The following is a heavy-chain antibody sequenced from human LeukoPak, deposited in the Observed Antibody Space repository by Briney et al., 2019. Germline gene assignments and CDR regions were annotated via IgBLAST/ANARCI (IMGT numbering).Heavy chain of an antibody. D-gene: IGHD6-6*01. CDR3: ARVKFSSSAWFDP. V-gene: IGHV4-59*01. CDR2: IHYSGST. Sequence: SETLSLTCTVSGGSISSYYWSWIRQPPGKGLEWLGYIHYSGSTNYNPSLKSRVTISVDTSKNQFSLKLSSVTAADTAVYYCARVKFSSSAWFDPWGQGTLVTVSS. J-gene: IGHJ5*02. CDR1: GGSISSYY.